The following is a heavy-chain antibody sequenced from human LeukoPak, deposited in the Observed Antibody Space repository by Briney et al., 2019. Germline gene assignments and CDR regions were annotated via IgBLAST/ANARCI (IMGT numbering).Heavy chain of an antibody. Sequence: SETLSLTCTVSGGSISSYYWSWIRQPPGKGLEWIGYIYYSGSTNYNPSLKSRVTISVDTSKNQYSLKLSSVTAADTAVYYCARLTNGYSSSWFDYWGQGTLVTVSS. J-gene: IGHJ4*02. CDR2: IYYSGST. CDR1: GGSISSYY. D-gene: IGHD6-13*01. V-gene: IGHV4-59*08. CDR3: ARLTNGYSSSWFDY.